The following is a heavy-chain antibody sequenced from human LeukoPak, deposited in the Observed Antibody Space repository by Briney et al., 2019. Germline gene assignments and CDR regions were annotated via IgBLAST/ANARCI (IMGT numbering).Heavy chain of an antibody. D-gene: IGHD3-10*01. CDR3: ARVSPLGTQDAFDI. Sequence: ALVKVSCKASVYTFTGYSMHWVRQAPGHGLQWRGWINPNSGGTNYAQKFQGRVTMTRETSISTAYMELSRLRSDDTAVYDCARVSPLGTQDAFDIWGQGTRVTVSS. CDR1: VYTFTGYS. CDR2: INPNSGGT. J-gene: IGHJ3*02. V-gene: IGHV1-2*02.